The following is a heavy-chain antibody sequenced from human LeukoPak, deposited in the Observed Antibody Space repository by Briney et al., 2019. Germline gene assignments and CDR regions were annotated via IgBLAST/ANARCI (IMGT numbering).Heavy chain of an antibody. CDR3: ARGVAYSSSPCDY. D-gene: IGHD6-13*01. V-gene: IGHV3-48*02. CDR2: ISSGGGTM. CDR1: GFTFSSYS. J-gene: IGHJ4*02. Sequence: GGSLRLSCAASGFTFSSYSMNWVRQAPGKGLEWVSYISSGGGTMYYAHSVKGRFPISRDNAKNSLYLQLNSLRDEDTALYYCARGVAYSSSPCDYWGQGTLVTVSS.